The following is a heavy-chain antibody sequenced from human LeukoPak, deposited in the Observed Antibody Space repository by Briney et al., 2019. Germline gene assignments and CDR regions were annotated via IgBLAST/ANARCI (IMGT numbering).Heavy chain of an antibody. J-gene: IGHJ4*02. CDR3: ARDAYYGPGSLVY. V-gene: IGHV4-31*03. CDR2: IYYSGST. Sequence: PSETLSLTCTVSGDSINGGGYYWSWIRRHPGKGLEWIEYIYYSGSTYYNPSLKSRVTISVDTSKNQFSLKVSSVTVADTAVYYCARDAYYGPGSLVYWGQGTLVTVSS. D-gene: IGHD3-10*01. CDR1: GDSINGGGYY.